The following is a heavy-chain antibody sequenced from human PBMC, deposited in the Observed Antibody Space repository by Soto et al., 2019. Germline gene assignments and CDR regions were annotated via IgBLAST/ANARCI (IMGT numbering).Heavy chain of an antibody. V-gene: IGHV3-30*18. CDR3: AKDPWLPLDY. D-gene: IGHD6-19*01. CDR1: GFTFSSYG. Sequence: QVQLVESGGGVVQPGRSLRLSCAASGFTFSSYGMHWVRQAPGKGLEWVAVISNDGSNKYYADSVKGRFTISRDNSKNTLYLQMNSLRAEDTAVYYCAKDPWLPLDYWGQGTLVTVSS. J-gene: IGHJ4*02. CDR2: ISNDGSNK.